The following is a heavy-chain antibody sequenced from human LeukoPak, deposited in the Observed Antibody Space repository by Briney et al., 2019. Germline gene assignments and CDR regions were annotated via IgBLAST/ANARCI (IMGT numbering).Heavy chain of an antibody. V-gene: IGHV3-48*03. Sequence: QSGGSLRLSCAASGFTFSSYEMSWVRQAPGKGLEWVSYISSSGSTIYYADSVKGRFTISRDNAKNSLYLQMNSLRAEDTAVYYCARGKVGTITMIVVAFDYWGQGTLVTVSS. CDR1: GFTFSSYE. J-gene: IGHJ4*02. CDR2: ISSSGSTI. D-gene: IGHD3-22*01. CDR3: ARGKVGTITMIVVAFDY.